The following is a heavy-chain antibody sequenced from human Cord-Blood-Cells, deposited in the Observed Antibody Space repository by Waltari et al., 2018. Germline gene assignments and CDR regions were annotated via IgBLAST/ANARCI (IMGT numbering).Heavy chain of an antibody. D-gene: IGHD4-17*01. J-gene: IGHJ4*02. V-gene: IGHV2-70*01. CDR3: ARNYGGNSYFDY. Sequence: QVTLRESGPALVKPTQTLTLTCTFSGFSLSTSGMCVSGIRQPPGKALEWLAPIDWDDDKYYSTSLKTRLTISKDTSKNQVVLTMTNMDPVDTATYYCARNYGGNSYFDYWGQGTLVTVSS. CDR1: GFSLSTSGMC. CDR2: IDWDDDK.